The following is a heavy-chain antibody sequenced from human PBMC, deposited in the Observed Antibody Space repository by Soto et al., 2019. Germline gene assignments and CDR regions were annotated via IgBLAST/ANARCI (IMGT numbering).Heavy chain of an antibody. CDR2: INHSGST. Sequence: QVQLQQWGAGLLKPSETLSLTCAVYGGSFSGYYWTWIRQPPGTGLEWIGEINHSGSTNYNPSLKSRVPMSVDTSKNQFSLKLTSVTAADTAVYYCASDKITGLFDYWGQGTLVTVSS. CDR1: GGSFSGYY. D-gene: IGHD2-8*02. CDR3: ASDKITGLFDY. J-gene: IGHJ4*02. V-gene: IGHV4-34*01.